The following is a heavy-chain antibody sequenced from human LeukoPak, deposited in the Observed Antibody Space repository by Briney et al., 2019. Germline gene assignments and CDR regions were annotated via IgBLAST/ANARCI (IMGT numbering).Heavy chain of an antibody. CDR2: INPNSGGI. Sequence: ASVKVSCKASGYTFTGYYMHWVRQAPGQGLEWMGWINPNSGGINYAQKFQGRVTMTRDTSISTAYMELSRLRSDDTAVYYCARDRAQQWLVRSHYYYGMDVWGQGTTVTVSS. D-gene: IGHD6-19*01. CDR3: ARDRAQQWLVRSHYYYGMDV. J-gene: IGHJ6*02. CDR1: GYTFTGYY. V-gene: IGHV1-2*02.